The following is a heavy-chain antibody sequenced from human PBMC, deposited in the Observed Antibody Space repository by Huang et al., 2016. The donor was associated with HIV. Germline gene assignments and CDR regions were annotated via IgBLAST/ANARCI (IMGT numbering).Heavy chain of an antibody. Sequence: QVQLQESGQGLVKPSDTLSLTCIVSGDSVDSSYSYWGWVRQPPGKGLEWMGSIYSNGNPYYNTYLKSRITISVDTSKNHFSLNLKTVTAADTAVYYCSRGPSTPATELWGQGTMVTVSS. V-gene: IGHV4-39*02. D-gene: IGHD1-1*01. CDR1: GDSVDSSYSY. CDR3: SRGPSTPATEL. J-gene: IGHJ3*01. CDR2: IYSNGNP.